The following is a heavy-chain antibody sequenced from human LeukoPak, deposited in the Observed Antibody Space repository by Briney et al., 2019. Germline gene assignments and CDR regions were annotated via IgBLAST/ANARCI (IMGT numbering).Heavy chain of an antibody. CDR1: GYTFTGYY. Sequence: ASVKVSCKASGYTFTGYYMHWVRQAPGQGLEWMGWINPNSGGTNYAQKFQGRVTMTRDTSISTAYVELSRLRSDDTAVYYCARDHYGIVVVPAADRTHWFDPWGQGTLVTVSS. J-gene: IGHJ5*02. CDR3: ARDHYGIVVVPAADRTHWFDP. D-gene: IGHD2-2*01. V-gene: IGHV1-2*02. CDR2: INPNSGGT.